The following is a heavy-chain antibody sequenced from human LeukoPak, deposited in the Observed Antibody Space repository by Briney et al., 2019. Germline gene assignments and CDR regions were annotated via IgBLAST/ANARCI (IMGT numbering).Heavy chain of an antibody. CDR1: GFTFSIYW. CDR3: AELGITMIGGV. CDR2: IKQDGSEK. D-gene: IGHD3-10*02. V-gene: IGHV3-7*01. J-gene: IGHJ6*04. Sequence: GGSLRLSCAASGFTFSIYWMSWVRQAPGKGLEWVANIKQDGSEKYYVDSVKGRFTISRDNAKNSLYLQMNSLRAEDTAVYYCAELGITMIGGVWGKGTTVTISS.